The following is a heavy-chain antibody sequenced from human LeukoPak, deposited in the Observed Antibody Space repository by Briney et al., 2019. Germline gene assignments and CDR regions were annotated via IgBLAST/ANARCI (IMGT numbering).Heavy chain of an antibody. Sequence: ASVKVSCKASGYTFTSYAVNWVRQAPGQGLEWMGWINTNTGNPTYAQGFTGRFVFSLDTSVSTAYLQISSLKAEDTAVYYCARGGYYYDSSGYLLGAAFDIWGQGTMVTVSS. CDR1: GYTFTSYA. V-gene: IGHV7-4-1*02. CDR2: INTNTGNP. D-gene: IGHD3-22*01. CDR3: ARGGYYYDSSGYLLGAAFDI. J-gene: IGHJ3*02.